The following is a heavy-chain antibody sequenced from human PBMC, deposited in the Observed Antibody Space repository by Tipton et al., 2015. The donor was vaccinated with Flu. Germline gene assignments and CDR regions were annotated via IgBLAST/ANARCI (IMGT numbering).Heavy chain of an antibody. J-gene: IGHJ4*02. Sequence: TLSLTCSVSGYSINSGYYWGWIRQPPGKGLEWIGCISHSGRTYYNPSLKSRVTISVDMAKNQFSQRLSSVTAADTAVYYCARTTYYYGSGSSDYWGQGTLVTVSS. CDR2: ISHSGRT. CDR1: GYSINSGYY. D-gene: IGHD3-10*01. V-gene: IGHV4-38-2*01. CDR3: ARTTYYYGSGSSDY.